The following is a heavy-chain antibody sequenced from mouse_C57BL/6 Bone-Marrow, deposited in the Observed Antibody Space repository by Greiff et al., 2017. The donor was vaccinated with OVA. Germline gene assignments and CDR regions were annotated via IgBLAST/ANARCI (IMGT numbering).Heavy chain of an antibody. Sequence: EVQGVESGGGLVQPGGSLKLSCAASGFTFSDYGMAWVRQAPRKGPEWVAFISNLAYSIYYADTVTGRFTISRENAKNTLYLEMSSLRSEDTAMYYCARQDYYGSREAWFAYWGQGTLVTVSA. V-gene: IGHV5-15*01. D-gene: IGHD1-1*01. CDR2: ISNLAYSI. CDR1: GFTFSDYG. J-gene: IGHJ3*01. CDR3: ARQDYYGSREAWFAY.